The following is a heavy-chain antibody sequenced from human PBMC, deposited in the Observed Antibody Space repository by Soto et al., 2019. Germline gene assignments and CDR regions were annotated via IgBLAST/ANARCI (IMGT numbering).Heavy chain of an antibody. V-gene: IGHV3-23*01. J-gene: IGHJ4*02. CDR3: ARGQIERVGYFDY. Sequence: PGGSLRLSCEASGFTFSSYAMSWVRQAPGKGLEWVSSINRNGGSANYADSVKGRFTISRDDSKNILSLQMNSLRSEDTAVYYCARGQIERVGYFDYWGQGTLVTVSS. CDR1: GFTFSSYA. D-gene: IGHD2-2*01. CDR2: INRNGGSA.